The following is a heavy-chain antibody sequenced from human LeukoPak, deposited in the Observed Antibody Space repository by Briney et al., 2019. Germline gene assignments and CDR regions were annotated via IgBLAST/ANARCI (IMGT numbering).Heavy chain of an antibody. J-gene: IGHJ4*02. Sequence: GGSLRLSCEASGFTFSDHYIDWVRQAPGKGLEWVSAISGSGGSTYYADSVKGRFTISRDNSKNTLYLQMNSLRAEDTAVYYCAKASTYYYDSSGYHFDYWGQGTLVTVSS. CDR1: GFTFSDHY. CDR2: ISGSGGST. CDR3: AKASTYYYDSSGYHFDY. V-gene: IGHV3-23*01. D-gene: IGHD3-22*01.